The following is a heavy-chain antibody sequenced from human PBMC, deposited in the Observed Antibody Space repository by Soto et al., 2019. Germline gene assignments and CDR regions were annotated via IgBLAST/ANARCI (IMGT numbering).Heavy chain of an antibody. V-gene: IGHV1-2*04. Sequence: GASVKVSCKASGYTFTGYYMHWVRQAPGQGLEWMGWINPNSGGTNYAQKFQGWVTMTRDTSISTAYMELSRLRSDDTAVYYCARDSHIVVVTAIQPVLGYGMDVWGQGTTVTVSS. J-gene: IGHJ6*02. D-gene: IGHD2-21*02. CDR1: GYTFTGYY. CDR2: INPNSGGT. CDR3: ARDSHIVVVTAIQPVLGYGMDV.